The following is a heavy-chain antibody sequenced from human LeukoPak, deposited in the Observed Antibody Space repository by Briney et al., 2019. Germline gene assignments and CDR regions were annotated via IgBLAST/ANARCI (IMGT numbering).Heavy chain of an antibody. CDR2: INPSGGST. D-gene: IGHD1-14*01. V-gene: IGHV1-46*01. Sequence: ASVKVSCRASGYTFTSYYMHWVRQAPGQGLEWMGIINPSGGSTSYAQKFQGRVTMTRDTSTSTLYMELSSLRSEDTAVYYCARDGRRNRPNDYWGQGTLVTVSS. CDR1: GYTFTSYY. CDR3: ARDGRRNRPNDY. J-gene: IGHJ4*02.